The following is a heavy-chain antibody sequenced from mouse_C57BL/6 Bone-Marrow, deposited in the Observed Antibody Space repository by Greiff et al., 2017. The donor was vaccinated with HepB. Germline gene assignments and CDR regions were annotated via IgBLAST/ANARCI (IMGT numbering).Heavy chain of an antibody. D-gene: IGHD1-1*01. Sequence: DVKLQESGPGLVKPSQSLSLTCSVTGYSITSGYYWNWIRQFPGNKLEWMGYISYDGSNNYNPSLKNRISITRDTSKNQFFLKLNSVTTEDTATYYCASSITTVVSVDYWGQGTTLTVSS. V-gene: IGHV3-6*01. J-gene: IGHJ2*01. CDR3: ASSITTVVSVDY. CDR1: GYSITSGYY. CDR2: ISYDGSN.